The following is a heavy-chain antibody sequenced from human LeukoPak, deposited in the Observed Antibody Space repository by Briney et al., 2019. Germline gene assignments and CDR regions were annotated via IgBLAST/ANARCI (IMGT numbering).Heavy chain of an antibody. V-gene: IGHV4-39*01. Sequence: SSETLSLTCTVSGGSISSSSYYWGWIRQPPGKGLEWIGSTYYSGSTYYNPSLKSRVTISVDTSKNQFSLKLSSVTAADTAVYYCAKTVEGSSWYVDYFDYWGQGTLVTVSS. CDR3: AKTVEGSSWYVDYFDY. CDR2: TYYSGST. D-gene: IGHD6-13*01. CDR1: GGSISSSSYY. J-gene: IGHJ4*02.